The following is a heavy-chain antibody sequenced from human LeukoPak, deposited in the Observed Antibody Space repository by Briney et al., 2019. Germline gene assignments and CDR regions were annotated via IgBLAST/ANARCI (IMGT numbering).Heavy chain of an antibody. CDR1: GFTVSSNY. J-gene: IGHJ4*02. D-gene: IGHD6-19*01. CDR2: IYSGGST. CDR3: ARDYGVAEGY. V-gene: IGHV3-53*01. Sequence: AGGSLRLSFVASGFTVSSNYMSWVRQAPGKGLEWVSVIYSGGSTYYADSVRGRFTISRDNSKNTLYLQMNSLRVEDTAVYYCARDYGVAEGYWGQGTLVTVSS.